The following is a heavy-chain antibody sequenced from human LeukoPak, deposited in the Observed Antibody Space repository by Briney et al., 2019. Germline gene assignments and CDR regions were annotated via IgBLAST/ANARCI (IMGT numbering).Heavy chain of an antibody. J-gene: IGHJ3*02. D-gene: IGHD3-9*01. Sequence: GGSLRLSCTASGFTFSSNWMTWVRQAPGKGLEWVANINEDGSKKYYVDSVKGRFTISRDNAKNSQYLQMNNLRAEDTAVYYCARDNPPNYDILTGYYDALDIWGQGTMVTVSS. V-gene: IGHV3-7*01. CDR1: GFTFSSNW. CDR2: INEDGSKK. CDR3: ARDNPPNYDILTGYYDALDI.